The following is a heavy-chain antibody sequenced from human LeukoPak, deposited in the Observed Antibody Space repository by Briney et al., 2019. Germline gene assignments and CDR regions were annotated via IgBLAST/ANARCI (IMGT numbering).Heavy chain of an antibody. CDR1: GFTFSGSA. D-gene: IGHD3-10*01. CDR2: IRSKANSYAT. CDR3: TRHGDYYGSGSYYQYYYYYYMDV. J-gene: IGHJ6*03. Sequence: GGSLRLSCAASGFTFSGSAMHWVRQASGKRLEWVGRIRSKANSYATAYAASVKGRFTISRDDSKNTAYLQMNSLKTEDTAVYYCTRHGDYYGSGSYYQYYYYYYMDVWGKGTTVTVSS. V-gene: IGHV3-73*01.